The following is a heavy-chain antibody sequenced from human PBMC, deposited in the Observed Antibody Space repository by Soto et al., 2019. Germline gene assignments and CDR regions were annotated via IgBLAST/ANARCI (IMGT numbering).Heavy chain of an antibody. CDR2: INPSGGST. Sequence: VASVKVSCKASGYTFTSYYMHWVRQAPGQGLEWMGIINPSGGSTSYAQKFQGRVTMTRDTSTSTVYMELSSLRSEDTAVYYCATRDCSSTSCYLYYYYGMDVWGQGTTVTVS. J-gene: IGHJ6*02. CDR3: ATRDCSSTSCYLYYYYGMDV. D-gene: IGHD2-2*01. CDR1: GYTFTSYY. V-gene: IGHV1-46*01.